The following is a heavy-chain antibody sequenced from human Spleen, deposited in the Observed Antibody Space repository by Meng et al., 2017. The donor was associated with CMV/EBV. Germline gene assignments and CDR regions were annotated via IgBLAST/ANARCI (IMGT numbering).Heavy chain of an antibody. Sequence: ASGFNFSSYGMHWVRQAPGKGLEWVAVIAYDGSNKYYADSVKGRFTISRDNSKNTLYLQMNSLRAEDTAVYYCANPPYYYDSSGYYVWGQGTLVTVSS. CDR1: GFNFSSYG. D-gene: IGHD3-22*01. CDR2: IAYDGSNK. J-gene: IGHJ4*02. V-gene: IGHV3-30*18. CDR3: ANPPYYYDSSGYYV.